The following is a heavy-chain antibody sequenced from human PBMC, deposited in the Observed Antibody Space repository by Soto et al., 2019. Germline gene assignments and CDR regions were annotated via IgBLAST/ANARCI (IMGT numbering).Heavy chain of an antibody. CDR3: AESHSSGWSAFDY. Sequence: GGSLRLSCAASGFTFSNYAMSWVRQAPGKGLEWVSGLSGSGDSTYYADSVKGRFTISRDNSKNTLYLQMNGLRAEDTAVYYCAESHSSGWSAFDYWGRGTLVTAPQ. CDR1: GFTFSNYA. CDR2: LSGSGDST. D-gene: IGHD6-19*01. V-gene: IGHV3-23*01. J-gene: IGHJ4*02.